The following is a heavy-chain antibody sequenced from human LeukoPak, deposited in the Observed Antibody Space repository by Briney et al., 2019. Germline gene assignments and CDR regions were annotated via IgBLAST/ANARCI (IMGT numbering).Heavy chain of an antibody. CDR3: ARARASYYFDY. CDR2: ISTTGGTI. J-gene: IGHJ4*02. Sequence: PGGSLRLSCAASGFTFRDYYMAWIRQAPGKGLEWVSYISTTGGTIYYPDSMKGRFTISRDNAKNSLYLQMNSLRAEDTAVYYCARARASYYFDYWGQGTLVTVSS. V-gene: IGHV3-11*04. CDR1: GFTFRDYY.